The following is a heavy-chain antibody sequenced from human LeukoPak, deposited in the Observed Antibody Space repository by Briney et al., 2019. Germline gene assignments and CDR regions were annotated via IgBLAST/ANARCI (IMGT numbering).Heavy chain of an antibody. CDR3: ARRGFDLYFDY. D-gene: IGHD3-9*01. Sequence: PSETLSLTCTVSGGSISSYYWSWIRQPPGKGLEWIGYIYYSGSTNYNPSLKGRVTISVDTSKNQFSLKLSSVTAADTAVYYCARRGFDLYFDYWGQGTLVTVSS. CDR2: IYYSGST. V-gene: IGHV4-59*01. J-gene: IGHJ4*02. CDR1: GGSISSYY.